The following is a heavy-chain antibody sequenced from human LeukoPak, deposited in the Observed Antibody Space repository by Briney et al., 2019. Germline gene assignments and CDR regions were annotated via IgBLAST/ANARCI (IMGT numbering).Heavy chain of an antibody. CDR1: GGSISSYY. CDR2: IYYSGST. D-gene: IGHD6-19*01. CDR3: ARSMWLGIDY. Sequence: SETLSLTCTVSGGSISSYYWSWIRQPPGKGLEWIGYIYYSGSTNYNPSLKSRVTISVDTSKNQSSLKLSSVTAADTAVYYCARSMWLGIDYWGQGTLVTVSS. V-gene: IGHV4-59*01. J-gene: IGHJ4*02.